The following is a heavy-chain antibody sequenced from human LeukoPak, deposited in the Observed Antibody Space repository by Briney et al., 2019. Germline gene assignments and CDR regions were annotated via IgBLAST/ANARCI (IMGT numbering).Heavy chain of an antibody. CDR3: ARHYYYGSGYPNGFYP. CDR2: IYPGDSDT. D-gene: IGHD3-10*01. J-gene: IGHJ5*02. V-gene: IGHV5-51*01. Sequence: GESLKISCKGSGYSFTSYWIGWVRQMPGKGLEWMGIIYPGDSDTRYSPSFQGQVTISADKSISTAYLQWSSLKASDTAMYYCARHYYYGSGYPNGFYPGGQGTLVTVSS. CDR1: GYSFTSYW.